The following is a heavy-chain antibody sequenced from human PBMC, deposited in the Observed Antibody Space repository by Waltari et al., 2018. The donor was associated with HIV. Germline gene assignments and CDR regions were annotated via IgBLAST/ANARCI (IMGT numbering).Heavy chain of an antibody. Sequence: EVQLAESGGAVVRPGESLRLSCTTSGFAFDDYTMHWVRQAPGKGLEWVSLISWNGNRTYYLDSVKCRFTVSRDNMRHSLYLQMNSLRIEDTTFYYCAAAYHSSGAHLYWGQGTLLSVTS. CDR1: GFAFDDYT. CDR3: AAAYHSSGAHLY. D-gene: IGHD3-22*01. V-gene: IGHV3-43*01. J-gene: IGHJ4*02. CDR2: ISWNGNRT.